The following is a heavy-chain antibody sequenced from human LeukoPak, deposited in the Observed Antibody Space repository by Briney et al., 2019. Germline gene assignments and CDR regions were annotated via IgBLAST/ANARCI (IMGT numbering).Heavy chain of an antibody. J-gene: IGHJ5*02. V-gene: IGHV4-34*01. CDR1: GGSFSGYY. Sequence: SETLSLTCAVYGGSFSGYYWSWIRQPPGKGLEWIGEINHSGSTNYNPSLKSRVTISVDTSKNQFSLKLSSVTAADTAVYYCARYPANEFDILTGCFDPWGQGTLVTVSS. CDR3: ARYPANEFDILTGCFDP. CDR2: INHSGST. D-gene: IGHD3-9*01.